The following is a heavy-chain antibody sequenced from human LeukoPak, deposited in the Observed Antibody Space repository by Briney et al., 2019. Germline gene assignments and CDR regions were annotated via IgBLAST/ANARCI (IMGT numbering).Heavy chain of an antibody. CDR2: INHSGST. CDR3: ARQGPTVTTRALDY. CDR1: GGSFSGYY. D-gene: IGHD4-17*01. J-gene: IGHJ4*02. V-gene: IGHV4-34*01. Sequence: SETLSLTCAVYGGSFSGYYWSWIRQPPGKGLEWIGEINHSGSTNYNPSLKSRVTISVDTSKNQFSLKLSSVTAADTAVYYCARQGPTVTTRALDYWGQGTLVTVSS.